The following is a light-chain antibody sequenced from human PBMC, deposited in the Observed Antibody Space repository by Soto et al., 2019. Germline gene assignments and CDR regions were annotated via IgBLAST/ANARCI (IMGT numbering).Light chain of an antibody. CDR3: QQYGTSPRT. CDR2: GAS. Sequence: EIVLTQSPRTLSLSPGESATLSCTASQSVRSNSLAWYQQKPGQAPRLLMFGASGRATVTPPRFSGRGSGTDFTLNISRLEPEDFALYYCQQYGTSPRTFCGCTKVDI. J-gene: IGKJ4*01. CDR1: QSVRSNS. V-gene: IGKV3-20*01.